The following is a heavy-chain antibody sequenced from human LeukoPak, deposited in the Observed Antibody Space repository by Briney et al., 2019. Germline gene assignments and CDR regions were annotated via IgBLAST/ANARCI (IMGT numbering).Heavy chain of an antibody. CDR1: GGCISSSSYY. D-gene: IGHD4-17*01. J-gene: IGHJ4*02. CDR2: IYYSGST. Sequence: SETLSLTCTVSGGCISSSSYYWGWIRQPPGKGLEWIGSIYYSGSTYYNPSLKSRVTISVDTSKNQFSLKLSSVTAADTAVYYCARDPDYGDPGYWGQGTLVTVSS. V-gene: IGHV4-39*07. CDR3: ARDPDYGDPGY.